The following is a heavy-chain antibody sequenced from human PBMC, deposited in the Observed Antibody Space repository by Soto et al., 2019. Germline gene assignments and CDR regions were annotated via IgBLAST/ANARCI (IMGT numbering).Heavy chain of an antibody. CDR1: GGSISSYY. V-gene: IGHV4-59*01. CDR3: ARGPDGYDSSPAGQGGDY. Sequence: SETLSLTCTVSGGSISSYYWSWIRQPPGKGLEWIGYIYYSGSTNYNPSLKSRVTISVDTSKNQFSLKLSSVTAADTAVYYCARGPDGYDSSPAGQGGDYWGQGTLVTVSS. CDR2: IYYSGST. J-gene: IGHJ4*02. D-gene: IGHD3-22*01.